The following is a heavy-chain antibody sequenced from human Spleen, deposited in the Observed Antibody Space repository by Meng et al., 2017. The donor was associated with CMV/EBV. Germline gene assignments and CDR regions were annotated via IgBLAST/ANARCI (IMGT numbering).Heavy chain of an antibody. CDR1: GFTFSSNA. CDR3: ARAYCGGDCYYWYFDL. J-gene: IGHJ2*01. V-gene: IGHV3-30*04. D-gene: IGHD2-21*01. CDR2: ISYDGSNK. Sequence: SGFTFSSNAMNWVRQAPGKGLEWVALISYDGSNKDYADSVKGRFTISRDNPKNTLYLQMNSLRAEDTAVYYCARAYCGGDCYYWYFDLWGRGTLVTVSS.